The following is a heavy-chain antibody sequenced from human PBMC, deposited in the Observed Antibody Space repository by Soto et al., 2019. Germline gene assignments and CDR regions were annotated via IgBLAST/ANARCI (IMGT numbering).Heavy chain of an antibody. V-gene: IGHV3-23*01. J-gene: IGHJ4*02. D-gene: IGHD6-6*01. Sequence: GGSLRLSCVVSGFTFNSYAMNWVRQAPRKGLEWVSAISNGGSSTYYADSVKGRFTVSRDNSKNTLYLQMNSLTAEDTAIYFCAKGDTTSSRGYFDYWGQGTLVTVSS. CDR2: ISNGGSST. CDR1: GFTFNSYA. CDR3: AKGDTTSSRGYFDY.